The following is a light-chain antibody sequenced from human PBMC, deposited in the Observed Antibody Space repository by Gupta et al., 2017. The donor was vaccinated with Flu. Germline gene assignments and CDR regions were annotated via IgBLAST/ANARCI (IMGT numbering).Light chain of an antibody. CDR2: DLN. CDR3: SSYAGTNNWV. Sequence: QSALSQPPPASGSLGPSVTISCTGSSSDLGGYNLVSWYQQHSGKAPKLMIYDLNRRPSGVPVRFSGSWSGNTASLTVSVHQDEEEADYYGSSYAGTNNWVFGGGTRLTVL. J-gene: IGLJ3*02. V-gene: IGLV2-8*01. CDR1: SSDLGGYNL.